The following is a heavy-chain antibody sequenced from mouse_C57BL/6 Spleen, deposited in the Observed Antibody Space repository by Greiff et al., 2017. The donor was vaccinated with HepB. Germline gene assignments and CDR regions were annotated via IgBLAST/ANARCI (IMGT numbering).Heavy chain of an antibody. D-gene: IGHD4-1*02. CDR3: ARDSTAVVPREYFDD. V-gene: IGHV5-4*01. CDR2: ISDGGSYT. CDR1: GFTFSSYA. J-gene: IGHJ1*03. Sequence: EVMLVESGGGLVKPGGSLKLSCAASGFTFSSYAMSWVRQTPEKRLEWVATISDGGSYTYYPDNVKGRFTISRDNAKNNLYLQMSHLKSEDTAMYYCARDSTAVVPREYFDDWGTGTTVTVSS.